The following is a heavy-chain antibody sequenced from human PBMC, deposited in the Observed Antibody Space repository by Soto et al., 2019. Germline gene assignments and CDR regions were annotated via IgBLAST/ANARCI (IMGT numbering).Heavy chain of an antibody. CDR1: GFIFSNYS. Sequence: GGSLRLCCVGSGFIFSNYSINWVRQAPGKGLEWVSSISSRSDIYYAESVKGRFTISRDNAKNSVSLQMNSLRAEDTAVYYCAREYTAWPLAYGLDVWGQGTTVTVSS. CDR3: AREYTAWPLAYGLDV. V-gene: IGHV3-21*01. J-gene: IGHJ6*02. D-gene: IGHD2-2*02. CDR2: ISSRSDI.